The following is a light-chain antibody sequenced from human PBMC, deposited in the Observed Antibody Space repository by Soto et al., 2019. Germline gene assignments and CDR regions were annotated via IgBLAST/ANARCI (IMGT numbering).Light chain of an antibody. CDR1: SSDVGGYNY. Sequence: QSALTQPASVSGSPGQSITISCTGTSSDVGGYNYVSWYQQHPGKAPKLMIYEVSNRPSGVSNRFSGSKSGNTASLTIPGLQAEDEADYYCCSYAGSYTYVFGTGTKVTVL. CDR2: EVS. V-gene: IGLV2-14*01. CDR3: CSYAGSYTYV. J-gene: IGLJ1*01.